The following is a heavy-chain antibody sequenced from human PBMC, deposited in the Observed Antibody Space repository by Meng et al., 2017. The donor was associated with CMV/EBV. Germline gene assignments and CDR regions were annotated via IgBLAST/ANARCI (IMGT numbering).Heavy chain of an antibody. D-gene: IGHD5-18*01. V-gene: IGHV3-53*01. CDR1: GFTVSSNY. CDR2: IYSGGST. CDR3: ARDSGGYSYGYGDY. Sequence: GESLKISCAASGFTVSSNYMSWVRQAPGKGLEWVSVIYSGGSTYYADSVKGRFTISRDNSKNTLYLQMNSLRAEDTAVYYCARDSGGYSYGYGDYWGQGTLVTVPQ. J-gene: IGHJ4*02.